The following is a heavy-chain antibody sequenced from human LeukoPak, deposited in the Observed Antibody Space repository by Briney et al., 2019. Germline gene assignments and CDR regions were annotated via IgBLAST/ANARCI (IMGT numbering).Heavy chain of an antibody. CDR3: ARDGKYCSSHSCDYYYYYMDV. Sequence: PSETLSLTCAVDGGSVSGYYWSWIRQSPGKGLEWIGYMYYNGNTNYNPSLRSRVTISADTSKNQLSLKLTSVTAADTAVYYCARDGKYCSSHSCDYYYYYMDVWGKGTRVAISS. J-gene: IGHJ6*03. D-gene: IGHD2-2*01. V-gene: IGHV4-59*02. CDR1: GGSVSGYY. CDR2: MYYNGNT.